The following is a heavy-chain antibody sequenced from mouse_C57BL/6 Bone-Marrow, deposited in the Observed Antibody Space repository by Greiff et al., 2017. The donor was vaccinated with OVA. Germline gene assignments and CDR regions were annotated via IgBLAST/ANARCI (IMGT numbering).Heavy chain of an antibody. CDR3: ARGDGNYVFAY. CDR1: GYTFISYD. Sequence: VQLQQSGPELVKPGASVKLSCKASGYTFISYDINWVKQRPGQGLEWIGWIYPRDGSTKYNEKFKGKATLTVDTSSSTAYMELHSLTSEDSAVYFCARGDGNYVFAYWGQGTLVTVSA. D-gene: IGHD2-1*01. CDR2: IYPRDGST. J-gene: IGHJ3*01. V-gene: IGHV1-85*01.